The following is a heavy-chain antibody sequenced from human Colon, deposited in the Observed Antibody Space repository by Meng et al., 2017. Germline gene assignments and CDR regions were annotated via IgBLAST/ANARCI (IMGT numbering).Heavy chain of an antibody. CDR3: ARVNGDFDEAWFDP. CDR2: IYYTGNT. J-gene: IGHJ5*02. V-gene: IGHV4-61*08. Sequence: VQLQESGPGLGRPSETPSLTCTVSGGSVSSGDYYWSWIRQPPGKGLEWLGYIYYTGNTNYNPSLKNRVSISLDTSNNQFSLKLTSMTAADAAIYYCARVNGDFDEAWFDPWGQGTLVTVSS. CDR1: GGSVSSGDYY. D-gene: IGHD2-21*02.